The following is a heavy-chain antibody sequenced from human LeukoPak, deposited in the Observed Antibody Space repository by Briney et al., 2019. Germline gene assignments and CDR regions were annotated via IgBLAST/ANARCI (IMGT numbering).Heavy chain of an antibody. CDR3: ARAPGFGEFDY. V-gene: IGHV3-23*01. D-gene: IGHD3-10*01. CDR2: IDGSGAGT. J-gene: IGHJ4*02. Sequence: GESLRLSCAASGFTFSTFAMTWVRQGPGKGLEWVSSIDGSGAGTYYADSVKGRFTISRDNSKNTLYLQMNSLRAEDTAVYYCARAPGFGEFDYWGQGTLVTVSS. CDR1: GFTFSTFA.